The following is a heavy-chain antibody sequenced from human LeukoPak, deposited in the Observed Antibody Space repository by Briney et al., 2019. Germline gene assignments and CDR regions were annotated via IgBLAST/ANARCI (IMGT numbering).Heavy chain of an antibody. J-gene: IGHJ5*02. CDR1: GGSFSGYY. D-gene: IGHD6-19*01. CDR3: ARGAVAGIPSWFDP. CDR2: INHSGST. Sequence: SETLSLTCAVYGGSFSGYYWSWLRQPPGKGLEWIGEINHSGSTNYNPSLKSRVTISVDTSKNQFSLKLSSVTAADTAVYYCARGAVAGIPSWFDPWGQGTLVTVSS. V-gene: IGHV4-34*01.